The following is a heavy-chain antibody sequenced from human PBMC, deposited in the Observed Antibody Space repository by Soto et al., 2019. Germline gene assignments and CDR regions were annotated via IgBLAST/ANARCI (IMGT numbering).Heavy chain of an antibody. D-gene: IGHD3-3*01. CDR3: ARRREIEDDFWSGYHESGMDV. V-gene: IGHV3-30-3*01. J-gene: IGHJ6*02. Sequence: GGSLRLSCAASGFTFSSYAMHWVRQAPGKGLEWVAVISYDGSNKYYADSVKGRFTISRDNSKNTLYLQMNSLRAEDTAVYYYARRREIEDDFWSGYHESGMDVWGQGTTVTVSS. CDR1: GFTFSSYA. CDR2: ISYDGSNK.